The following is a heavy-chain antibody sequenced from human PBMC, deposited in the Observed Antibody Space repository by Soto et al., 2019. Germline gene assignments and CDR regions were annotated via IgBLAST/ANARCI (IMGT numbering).Heavy chain of an antibody. CDR3: ARREGDCRGGSCPYYHD. V-gene: IGHV4-4*02. D-gene: IGHD2-15*01. J-gene: IGHJ4*02. Sequence: QVQLQQSGPGLVKPSETLSVTCTVSGGSISSNDWWSWVRQSPGKGLEWIGEIYHSGTTNYNPSLKRRVTLSLDKSKNHFSLSLNFVTAADTAVYYCARREGDCRGGSCPYYHDWGQGTLVTASS. CDR1: GGSISSNDW. CDR2: IYHSGTT.